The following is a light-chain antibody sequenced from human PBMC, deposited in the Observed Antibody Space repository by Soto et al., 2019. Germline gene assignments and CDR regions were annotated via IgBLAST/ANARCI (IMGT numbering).Light chain of an antibody. CDR2: RNN. V-gene: IGLV1-47*01. CDR3: AAWDHSLSRVL. CDR1: STNIGSNF. J-gene: IGLJ3*02. Sequence: QAVVTQPPSASGTPGQTVTISCSGSSTNIGSNFVNWYHHLPGTAPKLLIYRNNQRPSGVPDRFSGSKSGTSASLAISGLRSEDEADYYCAAWDHSLSRVLFGGGTKLTVL.